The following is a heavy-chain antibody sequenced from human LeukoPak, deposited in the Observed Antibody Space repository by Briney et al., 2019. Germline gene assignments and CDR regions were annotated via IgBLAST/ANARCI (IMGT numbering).Heavy chain of an antibody. V-gene: IGHV3-7*01. CDR3: ARDPPTPLYCSSTSCPFDP. CDR1: GFTFSSYW. CDR2: IKQDGSEK. Sequence: GGSLRLSCAASGFTFSSYWMSWVHQAPGKGLEWVANIKQDGSEKYYVDSVKGRFTISRDNAKNSLYLQMNSLRAEDTAVYYCARDPPTPLYCSSTSCPFDPWGQGTLVTVSS. J-gene: IGHJ5*02. D-gene: IGHD2-2*01.